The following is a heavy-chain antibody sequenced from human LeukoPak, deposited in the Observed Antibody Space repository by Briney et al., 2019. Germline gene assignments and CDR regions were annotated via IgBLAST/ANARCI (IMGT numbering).Heavy chain of an antibody. D-gene: IGHD1-7*01. CDR1: GGSISSYY. V-gene: IGHV4-59*01. CDR2: IYYSGST. CDR3: AREEGTIIDY. Sequence: PSETLSLTCTVSGGSISSYYWSWIRQPPGKGLEWIGYIYYSGSTNYNPSLKSRVTISVDTSKNQFSLKLSSVTAADTAVYYCAREEGTIIDYWGQGTLVTVSS. J-gene: IGHJ4*02.